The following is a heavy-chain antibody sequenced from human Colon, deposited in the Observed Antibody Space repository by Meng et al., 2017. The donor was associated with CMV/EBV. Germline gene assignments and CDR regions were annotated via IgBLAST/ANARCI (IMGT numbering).Heavy chain of an antibody. J-gene: IGHJ4*02. D-gene: IGHD3-22*01. CDR3: ARPARGGYYDSGALDY. CDR1: GFTFSGSA. V-gene: IGHV3-73*01. Sequence: GESLKISCAASGFTFSGSAMHWVRQASGKGLEWVGRIRSKANSYATAYAASVKGRFTISRDDSKNTAYLQMNSLRAEDTAVYYCARPARGGYYDSGALDYWGQGTLVTVSS. CDR2: IRSKANSYAT.